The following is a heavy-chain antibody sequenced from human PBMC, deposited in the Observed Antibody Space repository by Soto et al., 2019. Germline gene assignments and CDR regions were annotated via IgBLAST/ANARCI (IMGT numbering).Heavy chain of an antibody. CDR3: VRESTTSGPNWFDT. Sequence: NPSETLSLTCSVSGGSINSGRSSWNWIRQSPGKGLEWIAYIYHSGSTYYNPSLKSRVTISVDRSENQFSLKPTSVTAADTAVYYCVRESTTSGPNWFDTWGPGILVTVSS. D-gene: IGHD1-1*01. CDR2: IYHSGST. CDR1: GGSINSGRSS. J-gene: IGHJ5*02. V-gene: IGHV4-30-2*06.